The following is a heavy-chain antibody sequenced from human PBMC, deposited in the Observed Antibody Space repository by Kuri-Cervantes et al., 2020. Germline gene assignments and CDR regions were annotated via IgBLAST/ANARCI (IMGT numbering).Heavy chain of an antibody. Sequence: SETLSLTCTVSGGSISSYYWSWIRQPPGKGLEWIGYIYYSGSTNSNPSLKSRVTISVDTSKNQFSLKLSSVTAADTAVYYCARNAWGGMDVWGQGTTVTVSS. V-gene: IGHV4-59*12. CDR1: GGSISSYY. D-gene: IGHD7-27*01. J-gene: IGHJ6*02. CDR3: ARNAWGGMDV. CDR2: IYYSGST.